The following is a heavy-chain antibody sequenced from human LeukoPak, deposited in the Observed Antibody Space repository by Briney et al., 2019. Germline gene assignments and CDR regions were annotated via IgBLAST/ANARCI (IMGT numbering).Heavy chain of an antibody. CDR3: ARERGRRITMVRSHNWFDP. V-gene: IGHV1-2*02. D-gene: IGHD3-10*01. Sequence: ASVKVSCKASGYTFTGYYMHWVRQAPGQGLEWMGWINPNSGGTNYAQKFQGRVTMTRDTSISTAYMELSRLRSDDTAVYYCARERGRRITMVRSHNWFDPWGQGTLVTVPS. CDR2: INPNSGGT. J-gene: IGHJ5*02. CDR1: GYTFTGYY.